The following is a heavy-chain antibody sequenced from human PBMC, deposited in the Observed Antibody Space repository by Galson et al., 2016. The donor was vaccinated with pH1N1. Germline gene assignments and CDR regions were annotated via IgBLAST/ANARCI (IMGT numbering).Heavy chain of an antibody. Sequence: PGEGLEWISFITYTSATIYYADSVKGRFTVSRDNAKNSLYLQMNSLRAEDTAVYYCARPGNYDGDRRGAFDLWGQGTMVTVSP. V-gene: IGHV3-48*04. CDR3: ARPGNYDGDRRGAFDL. J-gene: IGHJ3*01. D-gene: IGHD4-23*01. CDR2: ITYTSATI.